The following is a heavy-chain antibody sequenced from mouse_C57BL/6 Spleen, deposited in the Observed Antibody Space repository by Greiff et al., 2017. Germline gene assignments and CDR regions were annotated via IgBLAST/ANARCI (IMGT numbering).Heavy chain of an antibody. CDR1: GYTFTVYE. CDR2: IDPETGGT. Sequence: QVQLQQSGAELVRPGASVTLSCKASGYTFTVYEMHWVKQTPVHGLEWIGAIDPETGGTAYNQKFKGKAILTADKSSSTAYMELRSLTSDDSAVYYCTRTNYYGSTRWYFDVWGTGTTVTVSS. CDR3: TRTNYYGSTRWYFDV. V-gene: IGHV1-15*01. J-gene: IGHJ1*03. D-gene: IGHD1-1*01.